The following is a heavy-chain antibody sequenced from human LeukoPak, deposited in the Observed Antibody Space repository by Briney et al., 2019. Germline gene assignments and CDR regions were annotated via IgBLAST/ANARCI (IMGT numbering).Heavy chain of an antibody. Sequence: GGSLRLSCAASGFTVSSNYMSWVRQAPGKGLEWVANIKQDGSEKYYVDSVKGRFTISRDNAKNSLYLQMNSLRAEDTAVYYCANDCSSTSCYVPAYWGQGTLVTVSS. CDR1: GFTVSSNY. D-gene: IGHD2-2*01. CDR3: ANDCSSTSCYVPAY. CDR2: IKQDGSEK. J-gene: IGHJ4*02. V-gene: IGHV3-7*03.